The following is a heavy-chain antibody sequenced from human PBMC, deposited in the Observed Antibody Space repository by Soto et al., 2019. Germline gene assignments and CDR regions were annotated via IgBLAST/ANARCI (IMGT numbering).Heavy chain of an antibody. D-gene: IGHD4-4*01. CDR1: GFTFNNYA. V-gene: IGHV3-23*01. J-gene: IGHJ4*02. CDR3: VKCFRNYAADNFDN. CDR2: ITGGGAGT. Sequence: EVQLLESGGGLVQPGGSLRLSCAASGFTFNNYAMSWVRQAPGKGLEWVSTITGGGAGTYYADSVKGRFTISRDNSNNTLYLQMNSLRVEDTALYYCVKCFRNYAADNFDNWGQGTLVTVSS.